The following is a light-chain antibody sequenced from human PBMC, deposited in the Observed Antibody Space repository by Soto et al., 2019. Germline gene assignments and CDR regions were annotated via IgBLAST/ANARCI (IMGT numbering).Light chain of an antibody. CDR3: QQYNSYWT. CDR1: QSVSSN. CDR2: GAS. Sequence: EILMTQSPATLSVSPGERATLSCRASQSVSSNLAWYQQKPGKAPRLLIYGASTRATGIPARLSGSGSGTEFTLPIRSLQPDDFATYYCQQYNSYWTFGQGTKVDIK. J-gene: IGKJ1*01. V-gene: IGKV3-15*01.